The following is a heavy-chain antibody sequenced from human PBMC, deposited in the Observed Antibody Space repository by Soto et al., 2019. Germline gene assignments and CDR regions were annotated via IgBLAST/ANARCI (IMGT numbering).Heavy chain of an antibody. J-gene: IGHJ3*02. V-gene: IGHV3-23*01. Sequence: GALRLSCAASGFTFSSYSMSWVRQAPGKGLEWVSAISGSGGSTYYADSVKGRFTISRDNSKNTLYLQMNSLRAEDTAVYYCAKSLFGVVAHDAFDIWGQGTMVTVSS. D-gene: IGHD3-3*01. CDR2: ISGSGGST. CDR1: GFTFSSYS. CDR3: AKSLFGVVAHDAFDI.